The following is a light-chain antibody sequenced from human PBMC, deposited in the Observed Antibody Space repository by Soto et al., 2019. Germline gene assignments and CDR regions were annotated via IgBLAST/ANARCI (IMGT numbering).Light chain of an antibody. V-gene: IGKV3-15*01. Sequence: EIVMTQSPATLSLSPGERATLSCRASRSVSTKLVWYQHKPGQPPRLLISGASARATGIPDRFSGSGSGTEFTLTIASLQSEDFAVYYCQQSDNWHPTFGQGTKVEIK. CDR3: QQSDNWHPT. J-gene: IGKJ1*01. CDR2: GAS. CDR1: RSVSTK.